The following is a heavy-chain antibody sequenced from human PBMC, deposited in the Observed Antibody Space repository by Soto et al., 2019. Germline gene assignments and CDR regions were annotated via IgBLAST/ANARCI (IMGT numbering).Heavy chain of an antibody. D-gene: IGHD6-13*01. J-gene: IGHJ4*02. CDR3: ARGRSAGSSWYGKPYFDY. Sequence: SETLSLTCAVYGGSFSGYYWSWIRQPPGKGLEWIGEINHSGSTNYNPSLKSRVTISVDTSKNQFSLKLSSVTAADTAVYYCARGRSAGSSWYGKPYFDYWGQGTLVTVSS. CDR2: INHSGST. CDR1: GGSFSGYY. V-gene: IGHV4-34*01.